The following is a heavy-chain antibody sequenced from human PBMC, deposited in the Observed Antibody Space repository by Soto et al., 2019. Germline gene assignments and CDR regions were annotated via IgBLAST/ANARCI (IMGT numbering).Heavy chain of an antibody. Sequence: LPLTCAVYGGSFSGYYWSWIRQPPGKGLEWIGEINHSGSTNYNPSLKSRVTISVDTSKNQFSLKLSSVTAADTAVYYCARSGYYLYYYYGMDVWGQGTTVTVSS. J-gene: IGHJ6*02. V-gene: IGHV4-34*01. CDR1: GGSFSGYY. CDR2: INHSGST. CDR3: ARSGYYLYYYYGMDV. D-gene: IGHD3-3*01.